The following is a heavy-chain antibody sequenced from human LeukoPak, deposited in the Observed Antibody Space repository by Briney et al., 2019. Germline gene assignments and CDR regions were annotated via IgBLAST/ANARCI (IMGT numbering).Heavy chain of an antibody. V-gene: IGHV3-48*03. CDR1: GFTFSSYE. J-gene: IGHJ4*02. CDR3: ARGEPLTGLGY. CDR2: ISSSGSTI. D-gene: IGHD3-9*01. Sequence: GGSLRLSCAASGFTFSSYEMNWVRQAPGKGLEWVSYISSSGSTIYYADSVKGRFTISRDNAKNSLYLQMNSLRAEDTAVYYCARGEPLTGLGYWGQGTLVTVSS.